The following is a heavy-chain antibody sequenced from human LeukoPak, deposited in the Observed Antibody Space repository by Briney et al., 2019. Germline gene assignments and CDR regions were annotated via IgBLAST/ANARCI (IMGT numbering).Heavy chain of an antibody. D-gene: IGHD4-17*01. J-gene: IGHJ4*02. CDR1: GYTFTSFY. Sequence: ASVKVSCKASGYTFTSFYMHWVRQAPGQGLEWMGIINPSGGSTSYAQKFQGRVTMTRDTSTSTVYMELSSLRSEDTAVYYCARASTTVTPFDYWGQGTLVTVSS. CDR3: ARASTTVTPFDY. V-gene: IGHV1-46*01. CDR2: INPSGGST.